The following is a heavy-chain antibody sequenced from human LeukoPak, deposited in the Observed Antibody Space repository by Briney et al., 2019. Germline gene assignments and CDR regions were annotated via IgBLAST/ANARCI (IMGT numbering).Heavy chain of an antibody. CDR1: GFTFSSYG. CDR3: ARGQYCSSPLFAFDI. J-gene: IGHJ3*02. D-gene: IGHD6-13*01. Sequence: PGRSLRLSCAASGFTFSSYGMHWVRQAPGKGLEWVAVIWYDGSNKYYADSVKGRFTISRDNSKNTLYLQMNSLRAEDTAVYYCARGQYCSSPLFAFDIWGQGTMVTVSS. V-gene: IGHV3-33*01. CDR2: IWYDGSNK.